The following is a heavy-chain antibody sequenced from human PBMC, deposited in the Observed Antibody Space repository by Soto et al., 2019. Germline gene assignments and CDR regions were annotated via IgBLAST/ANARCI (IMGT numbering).Heavy chain of an antibody. J-gene: IGHJ4*02. Sequence: ASVKVSCKASGYTFTSYDINWVRQATGQGLEWMGWMNPNSGNTGYAQKFQGRVTMTRNNSISTAYMELSSLRSEDTAVYYCARGPLPTVTTDYFDYWVQGTLVTVSS. CDR2: MNPNSGNT. V-gene: IGHV1-8*02. D-gene: IGHD4-17*01. CDR1: GYTFTSYD. CDR3: ARGPLPTVTTDYFDY.